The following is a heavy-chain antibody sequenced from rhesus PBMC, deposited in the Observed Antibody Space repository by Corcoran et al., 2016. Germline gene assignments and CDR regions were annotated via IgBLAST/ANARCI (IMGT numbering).Heavy chain of an antibody. D-gene: IGHD2-15*01. CDR2: INGRGEIN. CDR3: VGGTISSYWYFDL. Sequence: QVQLQESGPGLVKPSETLPLTCAVSGASIISNYWSWIRQAPGKGLEWIGRINGRGEINDYNPSLKSRVTISIDTSKNQFSLKLNSVTAADTAVYYCVGGTISSYWYFDLWGPGTPITISS. V-gene: IGHV4S2*01. CDR1: GASIISNY. J-gene: IGHJ2*01.